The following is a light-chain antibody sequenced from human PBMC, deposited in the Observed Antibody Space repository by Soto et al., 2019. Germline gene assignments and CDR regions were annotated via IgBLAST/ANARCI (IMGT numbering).Light chain of an antibody. V-gene: IGKV1-5*01. CDR2: DAS. CDR3: QQYSSYST. Sequence: DIQMTQSPSTLSASVGGRVTITCRASQSISSWLAWYQQKPGKAPELLIHDASRLESGVPSRFSGSGSGTEFTLTISSLQPDSFATYYCQQYSSYSTFGQGTKVEIK. CDR1: QSISSW. J-gene: IGKJ1*01.